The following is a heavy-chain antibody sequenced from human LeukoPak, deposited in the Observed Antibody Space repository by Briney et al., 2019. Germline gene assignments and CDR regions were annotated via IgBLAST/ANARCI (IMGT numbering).Heavy chain of an antibody. J-gene: IGHJ3*02. CDR1: GFTFSTYS. Sequence: GGSLGLSCAASGFTFSTYSMTWVRQAPGKGPEWVSGISWNSGSIGYGDSVKGRFTISRDNAKHSLYLQMNSLRAEDTALYYCARDIAFDIWGQGTMVTVSS. CDR2: ISWNSGSI. V-gene: IGHV3-9*01. CDR3: ARDIAFDI.